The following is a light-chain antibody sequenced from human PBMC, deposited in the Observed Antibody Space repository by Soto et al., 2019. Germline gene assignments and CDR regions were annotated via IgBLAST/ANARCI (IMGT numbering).Light chain of an antibody. CDR3: QQSYSNPFT. J-gene: IGKJ4*01. CDR1: QSISSY. Sequence: DIQMTQSPSSLSASVGDRVTITCRASQSISSYLNWYQQKPGKVPRLLIYAASSLQSGVPSRFSGSGSGTDFTLTISSLQPEDFATYYWQQSYSNPFTFGGGTKVEIK. CDR2: AAS. V-gene: IGKV1-39*01.